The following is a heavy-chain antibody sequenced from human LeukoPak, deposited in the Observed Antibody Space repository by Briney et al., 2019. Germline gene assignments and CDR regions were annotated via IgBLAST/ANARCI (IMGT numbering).Heavy chain of an antibody. J-gene: IGHJ5*02. CDR2: IRYDGSNK. V-gene: IGHV3-30*02. D-gene: IGHD3-3*01. CDR1: GFTFSSYG. Sequence: GGSLRLSCAASGFTFSSYGMQWVRQAPGKGLEWVAFIRYDGSNKYYADSVKGRFTISRDNFKSVLYLQMNSLRTEDTAIYYCAKTNDFWSGHGWFDPWGQGTLVTVSS. CDR3: AKTNDFWSGHGWFDP.